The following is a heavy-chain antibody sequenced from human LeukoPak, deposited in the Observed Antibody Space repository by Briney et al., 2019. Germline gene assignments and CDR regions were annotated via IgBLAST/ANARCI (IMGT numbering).Heavy chain of an antibody. D-gene: IGHD3-22*01. Sequence: ASVKVSCKASGYTFTSYGISWVRQAPGQGLEWMGWISAYNGNTNYAQKLQGRVTMTTDTSTSTAYMELRSLRSDDTAVYYCARSSYYYGSCGYYPHDAFDIWGQGTMVTVSS. CDR3: ARSSYYYGSCGYYPHDAFDI. CDR1: GYTFTSYG. V-gene: IGHV1-18*01. CDR2: ISAYNGNT. J-gene: IGHJ3*02.